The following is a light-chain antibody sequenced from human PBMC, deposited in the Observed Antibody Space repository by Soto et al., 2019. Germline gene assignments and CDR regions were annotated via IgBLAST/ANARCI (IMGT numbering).Light chain of an antibody. Sequence: DFQMTQSPSSLSASVGDRVTITCRATRAISNYLAWYQQKPGKVPKLLIYAAFTLQSGDPSRFSASASGTDFTLTLSSLQPEDVATYSCQNYDGAPLTFGGGTKVEIK. CDR1: RAISNY. CDR3: QNYDGAPLT. J-gene: IGKJ4*01. V-gene: IGKV1-27*01. CDR2: AAF.